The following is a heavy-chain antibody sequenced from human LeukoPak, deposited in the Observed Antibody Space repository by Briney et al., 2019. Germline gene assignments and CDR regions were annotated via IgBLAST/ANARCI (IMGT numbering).Heavy chain of an antibody. Sequence: ASVKVSCKASGYTFTSYDINWVRQATGQGLEWMGWMNPNSGNTGYAQKFQGRVTITMDTSRSTVYMELSSLRSEDTAVYYCARELVGATRAFDYWGQGTLVTVSS. CDR2: MNPNSGNT. CDR1: GYTFTSYD. J-gene: IGHJ4*02. CDR3: ARELVGATRAFDY. D-gene: IGHD1-26*01. V-gene: IGHV1-8*01.